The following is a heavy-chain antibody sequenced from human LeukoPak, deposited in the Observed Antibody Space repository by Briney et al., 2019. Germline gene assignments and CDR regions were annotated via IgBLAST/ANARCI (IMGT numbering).Heavy chain of an antibody. V-gene: IGHV3-7*01. CDR3: ARGAYGSGSDFDY. D-gene: IGHD3-10*01. J-gene: IGHJ4*02. CDR2: IKQDGSEK. Sequence: PGGSLRLSCVASGFTFDTYWMHWVRQAPGKGLEWVANIKQDGSEKYYVDSVKGRFTISRDNAKNSLYLQMNSLRAEDTAVYYCARGAYGSGSDFDYWGQGTLVTVSS. CDR1: GFTFDTYW.